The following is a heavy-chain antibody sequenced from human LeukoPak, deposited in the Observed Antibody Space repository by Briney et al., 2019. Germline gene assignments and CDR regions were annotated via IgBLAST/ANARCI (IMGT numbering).Heavy chain of an antibody. CDR2: IYYSGSP. D-gene: IGHD4-23*01. Sequence: SETLSLTCTVSGGSIGTYYWSWIRQPPGKGLEWIGYIYYSGSPNYNPSLKSRVTISVDTSKNQFSLKLSSVIAADTAVYYCATDYEGNSVAFDIWGQGTMVTVSS. J-gene: IGHJ3*02. V-gene: IGHV4-59*01. CDR3: ATDYEGNSVAFDI. CDR1: GGSIGTYY.